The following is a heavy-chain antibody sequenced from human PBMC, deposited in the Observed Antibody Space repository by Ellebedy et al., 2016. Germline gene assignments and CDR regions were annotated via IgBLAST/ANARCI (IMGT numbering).Heavy chain of an antibody. J-gene: IGHJ4*02. CDR3: AKGTMDYLHH. Sequence: GGSLRLXCATSGFTFDDYVLHWVRQVPGKGLEWVSGISWNSAAIGYGEAVKGRFTISRDSAKNYLYLQMNSLRVEDTALYFCAKGTMDYLHHWGQGTLVTVSS. CDR1: GFTFDDYV. CDR2: ISWNSAAI. V-gene: IGHV3-9*01. D-gene: IGHD3-10*01.